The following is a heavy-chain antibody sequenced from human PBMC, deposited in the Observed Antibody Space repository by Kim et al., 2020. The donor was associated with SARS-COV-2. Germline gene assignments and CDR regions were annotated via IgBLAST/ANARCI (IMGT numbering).Heavy chain of an antibody. Sequence: GGSLRLSCTASGFTFGDYAMSWFRQAPGKGLEWVGFIRSKAYGGTTEYAASVKGRFTISRDDSKSIAYLQMNSLKTEDTAVYYCTRAPRITMLPHWFDPWGQGTLVTVSS. CDR3: TRAPRITMLPHWFDP. CDR1: GFTFGDYA. D-gene: IGHD3-10*01. CDR2: IRSKAYGGTT. J-gene: IGHJ5*02. V-gene: IGHV3-49*03.